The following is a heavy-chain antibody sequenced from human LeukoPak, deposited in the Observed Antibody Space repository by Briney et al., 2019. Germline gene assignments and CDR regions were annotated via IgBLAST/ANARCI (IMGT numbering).Heavy chain of an antibody. J-gene: IGHJ6*02. CDR2: IYYSGST. V-gene: IGHV4-59*01. D-gene: IGHD4-17*01. CDR1: GGSISSYY. CDR3: ARSYGDYTLYYYSMDV. Sequence: PSETLSLTCTVSGGSISSYYWSWIRQPPGKGLEWIGYIYYSGSTNYNPSLKSRVTISVDTSKNQFSLKLSSVTAADTAVYYCARSYGDYTLYYYSMDVWGQGTTVTVSS.